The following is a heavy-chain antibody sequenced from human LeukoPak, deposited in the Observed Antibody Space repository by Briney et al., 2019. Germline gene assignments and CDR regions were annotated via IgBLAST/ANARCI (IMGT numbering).Heavy chain of an antibody. V-gene: IGHV1-2*02. CDR3: ARGRVYRAFDI. Sequence: ASVKVSSKTSGYTFTGYYIHWVRQAPGQGLEWMGWINPNSGGTNYAQNFQGRVTMTRDTSISTAYMDLSRLKYDDTAVYYCARGRVYRAFDIWGQGTMVTVSS. CDR1: GYTFTGYY. J-gene: IGHJ3*02. CDR2: INPNSGGT. D-gene: IGHD2/OR15-2a*01.